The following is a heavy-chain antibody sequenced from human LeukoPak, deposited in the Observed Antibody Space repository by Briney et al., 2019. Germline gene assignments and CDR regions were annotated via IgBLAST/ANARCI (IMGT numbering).Heavy chain of an antibody. Sequence: SETLSLTCTVSGDSISSSTYYWGWIRQPPGKGLEWIGSINYNGRTYYNSSLNSRVTISVDTSKNQISLKLNSVTAADTAVYYCARGITTIVWGQGTLVTVSS. J-gene: IGHJ4*02. D-gene: IGHD3-22*01. CDR1: GDSISSSTYY. CDR3: ARGITTIV. V-gene: IGHV4-39*01. CDR2: INYNGRT.